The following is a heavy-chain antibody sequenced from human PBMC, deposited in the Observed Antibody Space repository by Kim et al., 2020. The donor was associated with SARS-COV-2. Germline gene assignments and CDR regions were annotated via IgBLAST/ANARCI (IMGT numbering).Heavy chain of an antibody. CDR2: YYSGST. D-gene: IGHD3-3*01. J-gene: IGHJ4*02. V-gene: IGHV4-31*02. CDR3: ARDWSY. Sequence: YYSGSTYYNPSLKSRVTISVDTSKNQFSLKLSSVTAADTAVYYCARDWSYWGQGTLVTVSS.